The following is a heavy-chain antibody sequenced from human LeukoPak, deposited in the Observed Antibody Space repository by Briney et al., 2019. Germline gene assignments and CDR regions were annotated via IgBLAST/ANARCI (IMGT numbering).Heavy chain of an antibody. CDR3: ARDGNCSGGSCSGLFDY. CDR1: GGTLSSYA. Sequence: VASVKVSCKASGGTLSSYAISWVRQAPGQGLEWMGGIIPIFGTANYAQKFQGRVTITADESTSTAYMELSSLRSEDTAVYYCARDGNCSGGSCSGLFDYWGQGTLVTVSS. V-gene: IGHV1-69*01. CDR2: IIPIFGTA. J-gene: IGHJ4*02. D-gene: IGHD2-15*01.